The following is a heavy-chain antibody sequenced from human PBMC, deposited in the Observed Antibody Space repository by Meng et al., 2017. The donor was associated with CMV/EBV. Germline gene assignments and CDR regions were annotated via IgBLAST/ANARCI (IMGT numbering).Heavy chain of an antibody. Sequence: SCKASGNPFSNYYARWVQQAPGQGLEWMGVINPRGDITTYAQKFQGRVTMTRDTSANTVHMDLSSLGSEDTAVYYCAREKGDTNYFDSWGQETLVTVSS. CDR2: INPRGDIT. CDR3: AREKGDTNYFDS. V-gene: IGHV1-46*01. CDR1: GNPFSNYY. D-gene: IGHD1-26*01. J-gene: IGHJ4*02.